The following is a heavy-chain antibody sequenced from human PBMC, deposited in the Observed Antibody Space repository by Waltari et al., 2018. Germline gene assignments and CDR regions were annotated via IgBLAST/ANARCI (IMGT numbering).Heavy chain of an antibody. J-gene: IGHJ6*03. CDR1: GYTFTSYD. CDR2: MNPNSGNT. CDR3: ATGRYLYYYYYYMDV. D-gene: IGHD1-1*01. Sequence: QVQLVQSGAEVKKPGASVKVSCKASGYTFTSYDINWVRQATGQGLEWMGWMNPNSGNTGYAQEVQGRVTITRNTSISTAYMELSSLRSEDTAVYYCATGRYLYYYYYYMDVWGKGTTVTVSS. V-gene: IGHV1-8*03.